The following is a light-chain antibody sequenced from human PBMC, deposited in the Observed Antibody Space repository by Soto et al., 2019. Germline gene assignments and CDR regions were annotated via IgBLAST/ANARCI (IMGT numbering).Light chain of an antibody. CDR3: QQYHNWPPLT. J-gene: IGKJ4*01. V-gene: IGKV3D-15*01. CDR2: GAS. CDR1: QNINFN. Sequence: ETLMKQSPATLSASPGERVTLSCRASQNINFNLAWYQQKPGQAPRVLIYGASSRASGIPDRFSGSGSGTDFTLTISRLEHDDFAFYYCQQYHNWPPLTFGGGTRVEIK.